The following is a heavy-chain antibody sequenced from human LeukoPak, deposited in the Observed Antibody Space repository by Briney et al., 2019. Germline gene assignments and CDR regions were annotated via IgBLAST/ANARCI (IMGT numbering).Heavy chain of an antibody. CDR3: ARGGPDTATWFTVPHY. CDR1: GFTFSSYG. Sequence: PGRSLRLSCAASGFTFSSYGMHWVRQAPGKGLEWVAVILYDGSNKYYADSVKGRFTISRDNSKNTLYLQMNSLRAEDTAVYYCARGGPDTATWFTVPHYWGQGTLVTVSS. D-gene: IGHD5-18*01. CDR2: ILYDGSNK. V-gene: IGHV3-30*03. J-gene: IGHJ4*02.